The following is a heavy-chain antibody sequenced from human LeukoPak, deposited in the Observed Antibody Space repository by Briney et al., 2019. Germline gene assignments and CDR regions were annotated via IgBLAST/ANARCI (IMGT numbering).Heavy chain of an antibody. Sequence: ETGGSLRLSCAASGFTFSNYGMHWVRQAPGKGLEWVAFIRYDGSNKEYADSVKGRFTISRDNSKNTLYLQMNSLRAEDTAVYYCAKDGYNYSDYWGQGTLVTVSS. CDR2: IRYDGSNK. CDR3: AKDGYNYSDY. J-gene: IGHJ4*02. CDR1: GFTFSNYG. D-gene: IGHD5-24*01. V-gene: IGHV3-30*02.